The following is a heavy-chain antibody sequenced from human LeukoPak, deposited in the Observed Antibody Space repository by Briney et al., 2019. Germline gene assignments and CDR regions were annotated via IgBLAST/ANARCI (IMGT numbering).Heavy chain of an antibody. D-gene: IGHD2-15*01. V-gene: IGHV4-61*02. CDR1: GGSISSGSYY. J-gene: IGHJ4*02. CDR2: IYTSGST. CDR3: ARQTYCSGGSCYSGIVDY. Sequence: PSQTLSLTCTVSGGSISSGSYYWSWIRQPAGKGLEWIGRIYTSGSTNYNPSLKSRVTISVDTSKNQFSLKLSSVTAADTAVYYCARQTYCSGGSCYSGIVDYWGQGTLVTVSS.